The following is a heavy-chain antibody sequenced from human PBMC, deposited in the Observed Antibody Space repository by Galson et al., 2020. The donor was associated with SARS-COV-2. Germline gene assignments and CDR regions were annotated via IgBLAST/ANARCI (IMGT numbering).Heavy chain of an antibody. CDR2: ISHDSCRQ. J-gene: IGHJ4*02. CDR1: GFSFRAYT. Sequence: SCADSGFSFRAYTMHWVRQAPRKGLEWVAVISHDSCRQYYGGSMRDRFTIPRDNSKNILYLEINNRRVEDTAVYDGARDPIVGIPDYFDYWGQGTLVTVSS. V-gene: IGHV3-30*04. CDR3: ARDPIVGIPDYFDY. D-gene: IGHD2-21*01.